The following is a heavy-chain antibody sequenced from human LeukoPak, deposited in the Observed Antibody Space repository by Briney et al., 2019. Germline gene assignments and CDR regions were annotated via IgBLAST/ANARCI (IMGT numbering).Heavy chain of an antibody. CDR3: ARRMAVTGE. D-gene: IGHD7-27*01. Sequence: ASVKVSCKASGYTFSNYDINWVRQPTGQGLEWMGWVNPTSGNTYYAQKFQGRGTMTRDTSITTAYMELSSLRSEGTAVYYCARRMAVTGEWGQGTLVTVSS. V-gene: IGHV1-8*01. J-gene: IGHJ4*02. CDR2: VNPTSGNT. CDR1: GYTFSNYD.